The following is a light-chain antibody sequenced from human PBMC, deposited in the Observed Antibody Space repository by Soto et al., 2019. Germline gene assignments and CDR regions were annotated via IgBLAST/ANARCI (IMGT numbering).Light chain of an antibody. CDR2: AAS. CDR3: QQYNSYPLT. CDR1: QGISSW. V-gene: IGKV1D-16*01. J-gene: IGKJ4*01. Sequence: DIQMTQSPSSLSASVGDRVTITCRASQGISSWLVWYQQKPDKAPKSLIHAASTLQSGVPSRFSGSGSGTDFTLTISNLQPEDFATYYCQQYNSYPLTFGGGTKVEI.